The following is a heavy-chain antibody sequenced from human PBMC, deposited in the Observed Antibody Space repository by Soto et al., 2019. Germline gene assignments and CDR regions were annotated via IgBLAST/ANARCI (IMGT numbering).Heavy chain of an antibody. Sequence: SETLSLTCTVSGGSISSYYWSWIRQPPGKGLEWIGYIYYSGSTTYNPSLQSRVTISVDTSKNQFSLNLSSVTAADTAVYYCAREPLIWGQGTMVTVSS. CDR2: IYYSGST. V-gene: IGHV4-59*12. CDR3: AREPLI. CDR1: GGSISSYY. J-gene: IGHJ3*02.